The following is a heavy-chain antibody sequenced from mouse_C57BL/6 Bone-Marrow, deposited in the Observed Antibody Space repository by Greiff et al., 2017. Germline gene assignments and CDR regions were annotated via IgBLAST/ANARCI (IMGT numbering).Heavy chain of an antibody. D-gene: IGHD2-5*01. CDR1: GYTFTSYW. Sequence: QVQLQQPGAELVMPGASVKLSCKASGYTFTSYWMHWVKQRPGQGLEWIGEIDPSDSYTNSNQKFKGKSTLTVDKSSSTAYMQLSSLTSEDSAVYYCARENYSNYGGYFDVWGTGTTVTVAS. CDR2: IDPSDSYT. CDR3: ARENYSNYGGYFDV. J-gene: IGHJ1*03. V-gene: IGHV1-69*01.